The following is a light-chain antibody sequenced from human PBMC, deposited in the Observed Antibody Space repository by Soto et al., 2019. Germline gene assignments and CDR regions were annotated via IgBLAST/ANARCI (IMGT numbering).Light chain of an antibody. CDR1: TSDAGGYNY. V-gene: IGLV2-14*01. Sequence: QSALTQPASVSGFPGQSITISCTGSTSDAGGYNYVSWYQQHPGKAPKLMIYEVSNRPSGVSNRFSGSKSGDTASLTISGLQAEDEAAYYCFSYTTSSAPYVFGTGTKVTVL. J-gene: IGLJ1*01. CDR3: FSYTTSSAPYV. CDR2: EVS.